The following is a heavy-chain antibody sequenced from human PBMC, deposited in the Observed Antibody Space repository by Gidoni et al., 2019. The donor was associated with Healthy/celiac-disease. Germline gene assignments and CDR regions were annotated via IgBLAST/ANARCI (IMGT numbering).Heavy chain of an antibody. CDR2: IYYSGST. J-gene: IGHJ5*02. D-gene: IGHD6-13*01. V-gene: IGHV4-59*01. Sequence: QVQLQESGPGLVKPSETLSLTCTVSGGSISSYYWSWIRQPPGKGLEWIGYIYYSGSTNYNPSLKSRVTISVDTSKNQFSLKLSSVTAADTAVYYCARVLSSSWTNSNWFDPWGQGTLVTVSS. CDR3: ARVLSSSWTNSNWFDP. CDR1: GGSISSYY.